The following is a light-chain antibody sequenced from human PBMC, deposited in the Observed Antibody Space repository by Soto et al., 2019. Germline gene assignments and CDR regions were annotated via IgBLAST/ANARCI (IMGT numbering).Light chain of an antibody. CDR2: AAS. Sequence: DIPMTPSPSSPSASVRDRVTITCRASQSISSYLNWYQQKPGKAPKLLIYAASSLQSGVPSRFSGSGSGTDFTLTISSLQPEDFATYYCQQSYSTPWTFGQGTKVDIK. CDR3: QQSYSTPWT. V-gene: IGKV1-39*01. CDR1: QSISSY. J-gene: IGKJ1*01.